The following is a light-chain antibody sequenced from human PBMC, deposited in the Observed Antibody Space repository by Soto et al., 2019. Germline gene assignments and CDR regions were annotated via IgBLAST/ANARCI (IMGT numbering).Light chain of an antibody. J-gene: IGLJ2*01. Sequence: QSVLTQPPSVSGAPGQRVTISCTGSSSNIGAGYDVHWYQQLPGTAPKLLIYGNSNRPSGVPDRFSGSKSGTSASLAITGLQAEDGADYYCQSYDTGLTGHVLFGGGTKLTVL. V-gene: IGLV1-40*01. CDR3: QSYDTGLTGHVL. CDR2: GNS. CDR1: SSNIGAGYD.